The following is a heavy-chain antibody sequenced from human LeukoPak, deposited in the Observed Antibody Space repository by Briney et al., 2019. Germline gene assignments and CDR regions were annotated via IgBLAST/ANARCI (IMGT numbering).Heavy chain of an antibody. Sequence: GGSLRLSCAASGFTFSDYYMSWIRQAPGKGLEWVSYISSSGSTIYYADSVKGRFTISRDNAKNSLYLQMNSLRAEDTAVYYCARQSVEEDYGPWSPFMDVWGQGTTVTVSS. J-gene: IGHJ6*02. CDR2: ISSSGSTI. CDR3: ARQSVEEDYGPWSPFMDV. CDR1: GFTFSDYY. V-gene: IGHV3-11*01. D-gene: IGHD3-16*01.